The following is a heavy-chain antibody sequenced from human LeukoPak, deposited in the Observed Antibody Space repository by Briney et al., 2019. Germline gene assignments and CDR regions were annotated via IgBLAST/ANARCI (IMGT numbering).Heavy chain of an antibody. D-gene: IGHD6-6*01. CDR3: ARQIAARPRFVNWFDP. Sequence: PSETLSLTCTVSGGSISSYYWSWIRQPPGKGLEWIGYIYYSGSTNYNPSLKSRVTISVDTSKNQFFLKLSSVTAADTAVYYCARQIAARPRFVNWFDPWGQGTLVTVSS. V-gene: IGHV4-59*01. J-gene: IGHJ5*02. CDR2: IYYSGST. CDR1: GGSISSYY.